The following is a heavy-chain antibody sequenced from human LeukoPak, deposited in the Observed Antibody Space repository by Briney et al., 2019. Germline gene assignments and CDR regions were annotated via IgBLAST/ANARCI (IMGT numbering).Heavy chain of an antibody. D-gene: IGHD3-22*01. J-gene: IGHJ4*02. V-gene: IGHV3-73*01. CDR3: ASHTNYYDSSGLATTDY. CDR2: IRSKANSYAT. Sequence: GGSLRLSCAASGFTFSGSAMHWVRQASGKGLEWVGRIRSKANSYATAYAASVKGRFTISRDDSKNTAYLQMNSLKTEDTAVYYCASHTNYYDSSGLATTDYWGQGTLVTVSS. CDR1: GFTFSGSA.